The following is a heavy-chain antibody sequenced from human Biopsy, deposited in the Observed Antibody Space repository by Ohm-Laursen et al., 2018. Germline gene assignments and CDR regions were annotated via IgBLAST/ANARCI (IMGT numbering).Heavy chain of an antibody. J-gene: IGHJ4*02. D-gene: IGHD3-16*01. V-gene: IGHV4-59*01. CDR3: ARLAGDPSY. CDR2: IYYSGHT. Sequence: TLSLTWAVSGGSIKSYYWNWIRQSPGKGLEWIGFIYYSGHTNYNPSLKSRVTISVDTSKKQFSLKVISVTAADTAVYYCARLAGDPSYWGQGILVTVSS. CDR1: GGSIKSYY.